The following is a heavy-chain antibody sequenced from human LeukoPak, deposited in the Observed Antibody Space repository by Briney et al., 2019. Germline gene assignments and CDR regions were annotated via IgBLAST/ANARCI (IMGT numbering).Heavy chain of an antibody. D-gene: IGHD3-3*01. CDR2: ISSSSSTI. J-gene: IGHJ3*01. Sequence: GGSLRLSCAASGFTFSSYSMNWVRQAPGKGLEWVSYISSSSSTIYYADSVKGRFTISRDNANNSLYLQMNSLRAGDTAVYYCARVEGYDFWSGYITQNDAFDVWGQGTMVTVSS. CDR1: GFTFSSYS. V-gene: IGHV3-48*01. CDR3: ARVEGYDFWSGYITQNDAFDV.